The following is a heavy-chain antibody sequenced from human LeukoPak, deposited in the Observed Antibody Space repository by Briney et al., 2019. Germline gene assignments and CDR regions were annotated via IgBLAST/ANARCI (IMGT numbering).Heavy chain of an antibody. CDR1: GFTFSPYW. Sequence: PGGSLRLPCAASGFTFSPYWMHWVRQGPGKGLVWVSRIDSDGRSSIYADSVKGRFTISRDNAKNTLYLQMDSLRAEDTAVYYCARGGGDHAFDVWGQGTMVTVSS. CDR3: ARGGGDHAFDV. V-gene: IGHV3-74*01. D-gene: IGHD2-21*02. J-gene: IGHJ3*01. CDR2: IDSDGRSS.